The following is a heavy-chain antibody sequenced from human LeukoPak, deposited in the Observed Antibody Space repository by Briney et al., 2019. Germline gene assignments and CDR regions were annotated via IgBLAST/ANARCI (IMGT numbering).Heavy chain of an antibody. CDR1: GFTFSTFT. Sequence: GGSLRLSCSASGFTFSTFTMHWVRQTPGKGLEYVSAISSNGGSTNYADSVKGRFTISRDNAKNTLYLQMNSLRAEDTAVYYCARATPGWWELQRWGQGTLVTVSS. CDR2: ISSNGGST. V-gene: IGHV3-64*04. D-gene: IGHD1-26*01. J-gene: IGHJ4*02. CDR3: ARATPGWWELQR.